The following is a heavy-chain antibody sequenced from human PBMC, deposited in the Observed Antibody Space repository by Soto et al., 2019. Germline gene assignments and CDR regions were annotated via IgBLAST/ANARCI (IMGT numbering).Heavy chain of an antibody. CDR1: GYTFTSYA. CDR2: ISAYNGNT. Sequence: ASVKVSCKASGYTFTSYAMHWVRQAPGQRLEWMGWISAYNGNTNYAQKLQGRVTMTTDTSTSTAYMELRSLRSDDTAVYYCARVLVGNWFDPWGQGTLVTVSS. V-gene: IGHV1-18*01. D-gene: IGHD1-26*01. J-gene: IGHJ5*02. CDR3: ARVLVGNWFDP.